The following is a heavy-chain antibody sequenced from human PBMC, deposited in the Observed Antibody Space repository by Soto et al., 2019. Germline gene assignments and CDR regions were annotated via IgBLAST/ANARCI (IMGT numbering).Heavy chain of an antibody. Sequence: SVKVSCKASGGTFSSYAISWVRQAPGQGLEWMGGIIPIFGTANYAQKFQGRVTITADESTSTAYMELSSLRSEDTAVYYCAGGPQIITGIRTFGAFDIWGQGTMVTVSS. CDR3: AGGPQIITGIRTFGAFDI. D-gene: IGHD1-20*01. CDR1: GGTFSSYA. CDR2: IIPIFGTA. V-gene: IGHV1-69*13. J-gene: IGHJ3*02.